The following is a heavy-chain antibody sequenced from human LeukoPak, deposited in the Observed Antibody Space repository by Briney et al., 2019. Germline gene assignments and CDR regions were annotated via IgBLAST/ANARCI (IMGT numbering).Heavy chain of an antibody. Sequence: PGGSLRLSXAASGFTLXXXXXXXVRQXPGXXXEWVSYISSXSSTXXXXXSXKGXXXIXXXNAKNSLYLQMNSLRDEDTAVYYCARDFFFDYWGQGTLVTVSS. CDR1: GFTLXXXX. J-gene: IGHJ4*02. CDR2: ISSXSSTX. V-gene: IGHV3-48*02. D-gene: IGHD3-3*01. CDR3: ARDFFFDY.